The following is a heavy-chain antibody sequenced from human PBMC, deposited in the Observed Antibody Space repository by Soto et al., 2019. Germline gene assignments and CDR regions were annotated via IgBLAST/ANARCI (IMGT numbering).Heavy chain of an antibody. CDR3: AITIFGVVIIPESDAFDI. V-gene: IGHV4-39*01. J-gene: IGHJ3*02. CDR1: GGSISSSSYY. Sequence: QLQLQESGPGLVKPSETLSLTCTVSGGSISSSSYYWGWIRQPPGKGLEWIGSIYYSGSTYYNPSLKSRVNISVDTSKNQFSLKLSSVTAADTAVYYCAITIFGVVIIPESDAFDIWGQGTMVTVSS. D-gene: IGHD3-3*01. CDR2: IYYSGST.